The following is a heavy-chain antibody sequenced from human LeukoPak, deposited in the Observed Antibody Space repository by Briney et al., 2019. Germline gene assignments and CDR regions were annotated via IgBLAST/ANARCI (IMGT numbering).Heavy chain of an antibody. CDR2: IYSGGIT. CDR1: GFTVTTNY. CDR3: ARASGSSSGWKNSFDY. V-gene: IGHV3-53*01. D-gene: IGHD6-19*01. Sequence: PGGSLRLSCAASGFTVTTNYMSWVRQAPGKGLEWVSVIYSGGITYYADSVKGRFTISRDNSKNTLYLQMNSLRAEDTALYYCARASGSSSGWKNSFDYWGQGTLVTVSS. J-gene: IGHJ4*02.